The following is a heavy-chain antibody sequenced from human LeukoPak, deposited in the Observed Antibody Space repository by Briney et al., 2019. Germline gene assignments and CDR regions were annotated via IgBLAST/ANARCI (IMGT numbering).Heavy chain of an antibody. D-gene: IGHD6-19*01. Sequence: GGSLRLSCAASGFTFSSYNMNWVRQAPGKGLEWVSSISSSSSYIYYADSVKGRFTISRDNAKNSLYLQMNSLRAEDTAVYYCAKDVAVALDYWGQGTLVTVSS. CDR3: AKDVAVALDY. CDR2: ISSSSSYI. V-gene: IGHV3-21*01. J-gene: IGHJ4*02. CDR1: GFTFSSYN.